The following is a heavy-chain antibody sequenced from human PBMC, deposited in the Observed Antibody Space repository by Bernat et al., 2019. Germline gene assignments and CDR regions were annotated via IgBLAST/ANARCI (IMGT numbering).Heavy chain of an antibody. V-gene: IGHV3-11*05. CDR1: GFTFSDYY. Sequence: QVQLVESGGGLVKPGGPLRLSCAASGFTFSDYYMSWIRQAPGKGLVWVSYISSSSSYTNYADSVKGRFTISRDNAKNSLYLQMNSVRAEDTAVYYCARDRLHYDILTGYYLFDYWGQGTLVTVSS. J-gene: IGHJ4*02. CDR3: ARDRLHYDILTGYYLFDY. CDR2: ISSSSSYT. D-gene: IGHD3-9*01.